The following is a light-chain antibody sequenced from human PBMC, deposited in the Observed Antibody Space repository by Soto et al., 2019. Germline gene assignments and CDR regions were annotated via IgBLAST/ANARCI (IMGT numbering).Light chain of an antibody. CDR3: SSFTSTSTYV. CDR1: SSDVGNYNR. CDR2: EVS. Sequence: QSALTQPPSVSGSPGQSVAISCTGTSSDVGNYNRVSWYQQPPGKAPKVMIYEVSNRPSGVPDRFSGSKSGNTASLTISGLQAEDEADYYCSSFTSTSTYVFGTGTKLTVL. J-gene: IGLJ1*01. V-gene: IGLV2-18*02.